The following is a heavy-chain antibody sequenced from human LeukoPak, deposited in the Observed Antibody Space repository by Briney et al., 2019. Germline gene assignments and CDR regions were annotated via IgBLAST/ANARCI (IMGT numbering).Heavy chain of an antibody. J-gene: IGHJ4*02. CDR3: ARGGGSGGSYFDY. V-gene: IGHV3-30-3*01. CDR1: GFTFSSYA. Sequence: GGSLRLSCAASGFTFSSYAMHWVRQAPGKGLEWVAVISYDGSNKYYADSVKGRFTISRDNSKNTLYLQMNSLRAEDTAVYYCARGGGSGGSYFDYWGQGTLATVSS. CDR2: ISYDGSNK. D-gene: IGHD1-26*01.